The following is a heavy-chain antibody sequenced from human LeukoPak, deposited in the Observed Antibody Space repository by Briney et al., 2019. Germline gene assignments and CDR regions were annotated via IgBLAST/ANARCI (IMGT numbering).Heavy chain of an antibody. J-gene: IGHJ4*02. CDR2: ISGGGGST. CDR1: GFTFDDYA. CDR3: AKDIGYTAMAYGADY. V-gene: IGHV3-43*02. D-gene: IGHD5-18*01. Sequence: PGGSLRLSCAASGFTFDDYAMHWVRQAPGKGLEWVSLISGGGGSTYYADSVKGRFTISRDNSKNSLYLRMNSLRTEDTALYYCAKDIGYTAMAYGADYWGQGTLVTVSS.